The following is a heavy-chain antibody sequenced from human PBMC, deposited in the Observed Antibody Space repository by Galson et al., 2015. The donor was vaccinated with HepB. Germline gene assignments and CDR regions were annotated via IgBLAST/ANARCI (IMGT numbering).Heavy chain of an antibody. Sequence: QSGAEVKKPGESLKISCKGSGYSFTSYWIGWVRQMPGKGLEWMGIIYPGDSDTRYSPSFQGQVTISADKSISTAYLQWSSLKASDTAMYYCATSRRYCSSTSCYNWFDPWGQGTLVTVSS. V-gene: IGHV5-51*01. D-gene: IGHD2-2*01. CDR3: ATSRRYCSSTSCYNWFDP. CDR2: IYPGDSDT. CDR1: GYSFTSYW. J-gene: IGHJ5*02.